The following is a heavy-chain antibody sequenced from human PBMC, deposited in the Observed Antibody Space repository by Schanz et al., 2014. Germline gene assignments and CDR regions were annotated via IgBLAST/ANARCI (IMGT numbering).Heavy chain of an antibody. CDR3: ARGRTFDY. Sequence: QVQLVQSGAEVKKPGASVKVSCTASGYTFTSYDINWVRQAPGQGLEWLGWMNPNSGNPGFAQKCRGRVTMTRNTSMSTAYIELHIRTSEDTAVYYCARGRTFDYWGHGTLVTVSS. V-gene: IGHV1-8*01. J-gene: IGHJ4*01. CDR2: MNPNSGNP. CDR1: GYTFTSYD.